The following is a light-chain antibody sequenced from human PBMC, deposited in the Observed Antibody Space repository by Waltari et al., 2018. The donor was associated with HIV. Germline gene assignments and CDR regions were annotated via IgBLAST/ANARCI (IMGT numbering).Light chain of an antibody. Sequence: QSVLTPPPSASGTPGQRVPISCPGSSSNIGSNTVTWYQQLPGTAPKPLIYSNNQRPSWVPDRFSGSKSGTSASLAISGRQSEDEADYYCAAWDDSLNGPVFGGGTKLTVL. CDR3: AAWDDSLNGPV. CDR2: SNN. J-gene: IGLJ3*02. V-gene: IGLV1-44*01. CDR1: SSNIGSNT.